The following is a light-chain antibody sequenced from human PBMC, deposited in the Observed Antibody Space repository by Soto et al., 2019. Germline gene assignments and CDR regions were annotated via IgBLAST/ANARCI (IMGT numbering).Light chain of an antibody. CDR2: EVS. CDR3: SSYTTTNTWV. Sequence: QSVLTQPASVSGSPGQSITISCTGTSSDVGAYNYVSWYQQHPGKAPKLMIYEVSNRPSGVSNRFSGSKSGNTASLTISGLQAEDEGDYYCSSYTTTNTWVFGGGTKLTVL. CDR1: SSDVGAYNY. J-gene: IGLJ3*02. V-gene: IGLV2-14*01.